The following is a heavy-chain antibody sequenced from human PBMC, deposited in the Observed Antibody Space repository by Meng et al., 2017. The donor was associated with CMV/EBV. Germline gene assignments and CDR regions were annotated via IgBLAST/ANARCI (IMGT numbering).Heavy chain of an antibody. CDR3: ARDPPYYDFWSGYYFKPNEPVLFDY. V-gene: IGHV1-18*04. Sequence: ASVKVSCKASGYTFTGYYMHWVRQAPGQGLEWMGWINPNSGNKNYAQKLQGRVTMTTDTSTSTAYMELRSLRSDDTAVYYCARDPPYYDFWSGYYFKPNEPVLFDYWGQGTLVTVSS. J-gene: IGHJ4*02. CDR1: GYTFTGYY. D-gene: IGHD3-3*01. CDR2: INPNSGNK.